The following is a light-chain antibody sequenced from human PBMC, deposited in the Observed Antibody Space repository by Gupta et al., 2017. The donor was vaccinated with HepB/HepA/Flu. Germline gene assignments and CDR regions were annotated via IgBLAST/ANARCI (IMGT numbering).Light chain of an antibody. CDR1: SGSIASND. J-gene: IGLJ2*01. Sequence: NFMLTQPHSVSESPGKTVTIPCPRSSGSIASNDVQWYQQRPGSAPTTVIYEDNQRPSGVPDRFSGSIDSSSNSASLTISGLKTEDEADYYCQSYDSSNVVFGGGTKLTVL. CDR3: QSYDSSNVV. CDR2: EDN. V-gene: IGLV6-57*03.